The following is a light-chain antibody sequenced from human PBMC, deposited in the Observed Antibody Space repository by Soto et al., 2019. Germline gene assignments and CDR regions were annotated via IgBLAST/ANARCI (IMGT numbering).Light chain of an antibody. CDR2: WAS. V-gene: IGKV4-1*01. J-gene: IGKJ1*01. CDR3: QQYYTTPWT. Sequence: EIVMTHSPDFLAVSLGERATINCKSSKSVLFSSDNTNYLAWYRQKPGQPPKLLISWASTRESGVPDRFSGSGSGTDLTLTISSLQAEDVAVYYCQQYYTTPWTFGQGTKVEIK. CDR1: KSVLFSSDNTNY.